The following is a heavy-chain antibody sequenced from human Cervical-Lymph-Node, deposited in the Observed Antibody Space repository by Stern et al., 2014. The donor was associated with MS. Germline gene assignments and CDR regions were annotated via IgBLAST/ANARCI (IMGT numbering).Heavy chain of an antibody. V-gene: IGHV4-31*03. CDR2: IHSSGST. CDR1: GGSISTTGYY. D-gene: IGHD3-16*01. CDR3: ARSDRLWGSFDY. Sequence: VQLQESGPGLVKPSQTLSLTCTVSGGSISTTGYYCSWIRQHPGKGLEWIGYIHSSGSTSYNPSLKIRGTISVDTSKNQFSLKLSSLTAADTALYYCARSDRLWGSFDYWGQGSLVTVSS. J-gene: IGHJ4*02.